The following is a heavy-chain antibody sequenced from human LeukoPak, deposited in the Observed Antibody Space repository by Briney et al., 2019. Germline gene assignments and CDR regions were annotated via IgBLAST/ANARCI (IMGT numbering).Heavy chain of an antibody. Sequence: PGGSLRLSCAASGSSFTTAWMTWVGQAPGKGLEWVGRIERTTDGGTTEYAAPVKDRITISRDDSKNTVYLQMNSLKTEDTAVYYCTTTIGVSGAFDYWGQGTLVTVSS. CDR3: TTTIGVSGAFDY. V-gene: IGHV3-15*04. CDR2: IERTTDGGTT. J-gene: IGHJ4*02. CDR1: GSSFTTAW. D-gene: IGHD1-26*01.